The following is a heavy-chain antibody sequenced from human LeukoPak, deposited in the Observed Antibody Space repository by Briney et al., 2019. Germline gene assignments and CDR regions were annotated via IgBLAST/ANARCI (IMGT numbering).Heavy chain of an antibody. J-gene: IGHJ4*02. Sequence: GGSLRLSCAASGFTFSSYAMSWVRQAPGKGLEWVSAISGSGGSTYYADSVKGRFTISRDNSKNTLYLQMNSLGAEDTAVYYCVRGHWGFDYWGRGTLVTVSS. CDR2: ISGSGGST. CDR1: GFTFSSYA. D-gene: IGHD7-27*01. V-gene: IGHV3-23*01. CDR3: VRGHWGFDY.